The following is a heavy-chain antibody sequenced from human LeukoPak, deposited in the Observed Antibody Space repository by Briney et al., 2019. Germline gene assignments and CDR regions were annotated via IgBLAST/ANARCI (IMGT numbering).Heavy chain of an antibody. J-gene: IGHJ4*02. D-gene: IGHD3-22*01. Sequence: GSAVKVSCKASGGTCSSYAISWVRQAPGQGLDWMGRIIPIFGIANYAQKFQDRVTITADKSTRTAYMELSSLRSEDTAVYYCAQAHYDSSGYYPDWGQGTLVTVSS. CDR1: GGTCSSYA. CDR3: AQAHYDSSGYYPD. CDR2: IIPIFGIA. V-gene: IGHV1-69*04.